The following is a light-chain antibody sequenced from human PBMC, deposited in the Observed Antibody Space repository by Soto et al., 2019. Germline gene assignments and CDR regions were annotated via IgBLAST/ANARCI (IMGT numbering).Light chain of an antibody. Sequence: DIVITQSPLSLPVTPGEPASISCSSSQSLLHSNGFIYLDWYLQKPGQPPQLLIYLGSFRASGVSDRLSGSGSGTDFTLQISTVEAEDVGVYYCMQALQVPPTFGQGTKVDIK. J-gene: IGKJ1*01. V-gene: IGKV2-28*01. CDR2: LGS. CDR3: MQALQVPPT. CDR1: QSLLHSNGFIY.